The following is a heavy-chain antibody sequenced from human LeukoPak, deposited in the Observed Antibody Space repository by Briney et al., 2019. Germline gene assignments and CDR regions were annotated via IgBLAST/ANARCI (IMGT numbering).Heavy chain of an antibody. Sequence: GGSLSLFHAPSGFTFNSYAMSCVRHAPGEGLEWVSSISRSGGYTYYGDSVKGRFTIYRDNSKYTLYLQMNSLRAEDTAVYYCAKDPRAARGSGSYYNPTDYWGQGTLVTVSS. D-gene: IGHD3-10*01. CDR1: GFTFNSYA. CDR2: ISRSGGYT. V-gene: IGHV3-23*01. CDR3: AKDPRAARGSGSYYNPTDY. J-gene: IGHJ4*02.